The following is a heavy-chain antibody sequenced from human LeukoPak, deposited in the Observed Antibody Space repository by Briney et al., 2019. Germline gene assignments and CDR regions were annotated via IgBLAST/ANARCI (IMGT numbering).Heavy chain of an antibody. V-gene: IGHV4-34*01. CDR3: ARGAWATRLGS. CDR1: GESLNSYY. D-gene: IGHD2-15*01. J-gene: IGHJ4*02. CDR2: IYESGST. Sequence: SQTLSLTCAVYGESLNSYYWSWIRQPPGKGLEWIGEIYESGSTEYNPSLKSRVTISMVPSKQQFSLSLTSVTAADTAVYYCARGAWATRLGSWGLGTPVIVCS.